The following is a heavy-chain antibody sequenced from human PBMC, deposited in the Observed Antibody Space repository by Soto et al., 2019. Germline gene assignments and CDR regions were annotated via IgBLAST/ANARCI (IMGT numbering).Heavy chain of an antibody. CDR3: TTAPRTYYYDSSGSQAFDI. D-gene: IGHD3-22*01. V-gene: IGHV3-15*07. CDR1: GFTFSNAW. CDR2: IKSKTDGGTT. Sequence: PGGSLRLSCAASGFTFSNAWMNWVRQAPGKGLEWVGRIKSKTDGGTTDYAAPVKGRFTISRDDSKNTLYLQMNSLKTEDTAVYYCTTAPRTYYYDSSGSQAFDIWGPGTMLTVS. J-gene: IGHJ3*02.